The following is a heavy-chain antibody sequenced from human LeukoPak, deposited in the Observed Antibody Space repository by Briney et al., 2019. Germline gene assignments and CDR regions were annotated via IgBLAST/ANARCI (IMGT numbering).Heavy chain of an antibody. J-gene: IGHJ4*02. CDR2: LYYSGST. CDR1: GVSITSSSYY. D-gene: IGHD4-17*01. Sequence: SETLSLTCTVSGVSITSSSYYWGWIRQPPGKGLEWIGSLYYSGSTYYNPSLRSRITISIDTSENQFSLKLSSVTAADTAVYYCARLGGYSGDPLDSRGQGTLVTVSS. CDR3: ARLGGYSGDPLDS. V-gene: IGHV4-39*01.